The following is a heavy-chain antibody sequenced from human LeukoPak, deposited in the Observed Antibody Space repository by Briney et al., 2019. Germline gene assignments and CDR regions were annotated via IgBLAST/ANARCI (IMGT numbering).Heavy chain of an antibody. V-gene: IGHV3-23*01. CDR1: GFTFSSYA. Sequence: AGGSLRLSCAASGFTFSSYAMSWVRQAPGKGLEWVSACSGSGGSTYYADSVKGRFTISRDNSKNTLYPQMNSLRAEDTAVYYCAKGISGAVVTPGPFDYWGQGTLVTVSS. CDR2: CSGSGGST. D-gene: IGHD4-23*01. J-gene: IGHJ4*02. CDR3: AKGISGAVVTPGPFDY.